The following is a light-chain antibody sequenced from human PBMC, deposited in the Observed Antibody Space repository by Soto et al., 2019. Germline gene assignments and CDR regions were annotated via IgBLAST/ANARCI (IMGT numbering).Light chain of an antibody. CDR2: EVI. V-gene: IGLV2-8*01. J-gene: IGLJ1*01. CDR1: SSDVGGYNY. Sequence: QSVLTQPPSASGSPGQSVTISCTGTSSDVGGYNYVSWYQQHPGKAPKLMIYEVIKRPSGVPDRFSGSKSGNTASLTVSGLQAEDEADYYCSSFAGSTNFAVFGTGTKV. CDR3: SSFAGSTNFAV.